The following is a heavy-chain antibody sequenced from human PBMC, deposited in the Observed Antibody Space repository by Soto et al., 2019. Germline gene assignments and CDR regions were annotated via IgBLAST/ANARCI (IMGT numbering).Heavy chain of an antibody. CDR1: GGSISSSSYY. CDR3: ARYCSSPRDWFDP. Sequence: SETLSLTCTVSGGSISSSSYYWGWIRQPPGKGLEWIGSIYYSGSTCYNPSLKSRVTISVDTSKNQFSLKLSSVTAADTAVYYCARYCSSPRDWFDPWGQGTLVTVSS. D-gene: IGHD2-2*01. V-gene: IGHV4-39*07. J-gene: IGHJ5*02. CDR2: IYYSGST.